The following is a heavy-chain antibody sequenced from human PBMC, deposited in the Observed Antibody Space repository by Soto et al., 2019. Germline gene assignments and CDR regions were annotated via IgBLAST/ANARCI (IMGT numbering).Heavy chain of an antibody. D-gene: IGHD6-19*01. V-gene: IGHV1-69*04. CDR2: IIPILGIA. J-gene: IGHJ3*02. Sequence: SVKVSCKASGGTFSSYTISWVRQAPGQGLEWMGRIIPILGIANYAQKFQGRVTITADKSTSTAYMELSSLRSEDTAVYYCARDGVRLAGMGAFDIWGQGTMVTVSS. CDR1: GGTFSSYT. CDR3: ARDGVRLAGMGAFDI.